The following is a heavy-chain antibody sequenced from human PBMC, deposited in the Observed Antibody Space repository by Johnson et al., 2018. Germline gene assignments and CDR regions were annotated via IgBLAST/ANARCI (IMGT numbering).Heavy chain of an antibody. D-gene: IGHD3-10*02. CDR2: IYPRDSDT. Sequence: VQLVESGAEVKKPGESLKISCKGSGYGFTSYWIGWVRQMPGKGLEWMGIIYPRDSDTRYSPAFQGQVTISADKSISTAYLQWSSLKASDTAMYSCARYLYDRGYYYYGMDVWGQGTTVTVSS. CDR1: GYGFTSYW. J-gene: IGHJ6*02. V-gene: IGHV5-51*03. CDR3: ARYLYDRGYYYYGMDV.